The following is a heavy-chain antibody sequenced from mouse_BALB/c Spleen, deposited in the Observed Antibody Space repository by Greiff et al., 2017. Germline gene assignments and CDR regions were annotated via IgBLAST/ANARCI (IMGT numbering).Heavy chain of an antibody. J-gene: IGHJ2*01. CDR2: IDPETGGT. D-gene: IGHD2-4*01. Sequence: VQLVESGAELVRPGASVTLSCKASGYTFTDYEMHWVKQTPVHGLEWIGAIDPETGGTAYNQKFKGKATLTADKSSSTAYMELRSLTSEDSAVYYCTRFYDYDEDYWGQGTTLTGSS. CDR1: GYTFTDYE. V-gene: IGHV1-15*01. CDR3: TRFYDYDEDY.